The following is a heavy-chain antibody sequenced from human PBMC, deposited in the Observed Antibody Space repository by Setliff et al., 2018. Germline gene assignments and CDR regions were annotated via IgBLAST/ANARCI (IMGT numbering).Heavy chain of an antibody. CDR3: ARRDEDWFDR. J-gene: IGHJ5*02. CDR1: GYSFITYG. CDR2: ISTYNGNT. Sequence: ASVKVSCKTSGYSFITYGIIWVRQAPGQGLEWMGWISTYNGNTKYAQKFQGRVTMTTDTSTNTAYMELRSLRSDDTALYCCARRDEDWFDRWGQGTLVTVSS. V-gene: IGHV1-18*01.